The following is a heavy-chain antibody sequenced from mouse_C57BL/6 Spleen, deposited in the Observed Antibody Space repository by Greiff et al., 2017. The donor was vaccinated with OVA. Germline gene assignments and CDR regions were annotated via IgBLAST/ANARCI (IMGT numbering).Heavy chain of an antibody. V-gene: IGHV1-26*01. CDR3: ARLGLRWNYFDY. D-gene: IGHD2-4*01. Sequence: VQLQQSGPELVKPGASVKISCKASGYTFTDYYMNWVKQSHGKSLEWIGDINPNNGGTSYNQKFKGKATLTVDKSSSSAYLELRSRTYEDSTVYDGARLGLRWNYFDYWGQGTTLTVSS. CDR2: INPNNGGT. CDR1: GYTFTDYY. J-gene: IGHJ2*01.